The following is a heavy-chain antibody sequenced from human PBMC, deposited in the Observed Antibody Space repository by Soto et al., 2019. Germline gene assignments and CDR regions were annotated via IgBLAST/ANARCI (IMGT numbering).Heavy chain of an antibody. CDR1: GYSFTSYW. CDR3: ARDYCSGTTCYGFDY. V-gene: IGHV5-51*01. D-gene: IGHD2-2*01. J-gene: IGHJ4*02. Sequence: GESLKISCKGSGYSFTSYWIGWVRQMPGKGLEWMGIIYPGDSDTRYSPSFQGQVTISADKSINTAYLQWSSLKASDTAMYYCARDYCSGTTCYGFDYWGQGTQVTASS. CDR2: IYPGDSDT.